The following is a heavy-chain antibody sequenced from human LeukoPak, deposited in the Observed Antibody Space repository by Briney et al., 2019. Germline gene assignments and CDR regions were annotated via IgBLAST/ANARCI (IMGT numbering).Heavy chain of an antibody. CDR1: GFTLSTDH. D-gene: IGHD3-10*01. CDR3: ARGGSKTFYSFDY. J-gene: IGHJ4*02. Sequence: GGSLRLSCAASGFTLSTDHMSWVRQAPGKGLEWVSIIYSDGRTYYADSVRSLFTISRDNSKNTLYLQMNNLRPEDTAVYYCARGGSKTFYSFDYWGQGTLVTVSS. CDR2: IYSDGRT. V-gene: IGHV3-66*02.